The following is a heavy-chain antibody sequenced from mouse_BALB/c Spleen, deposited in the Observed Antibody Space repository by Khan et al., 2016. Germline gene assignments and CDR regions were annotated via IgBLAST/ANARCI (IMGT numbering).Heavy chain of an antibody. CDR2: LRYSGST. D-gene: IGHD1-2*01. Sequence: EVQLQESGPGLVKPSQSLSLTCTVTGYSITSDYAWNWIRQFPGNKLEWMGYLRYSGSTTYNPSLKSRISITRDTSQKQFFLQLYSVTTDDTATYYCTRSPTATRYFDVWGAGTTVTVSS. CDR1: GYSITSDYA. J-gene: IGHJ1*01. CDR3: TRSPTATRYFDV. V-gene: IGHV3-2*02.